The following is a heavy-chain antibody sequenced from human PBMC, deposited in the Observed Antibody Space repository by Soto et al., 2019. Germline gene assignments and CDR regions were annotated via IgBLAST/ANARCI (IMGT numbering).Heavy chain of an antibody. CDR3: ARGNALDV. CDR1: GDSVSSDITS. CDR2: TYYRSKWFH. D-gene: IGHD3-10*01. Sequence: SQTRSLTCAISGDSVSSDITSWNWIRQSPSRGLEWLGRTYYRSKWFHDYAASVKSRITINPDTSKNQFSLELNSMTPEDTAVYYCARGNALDVWGQGTVVTVS. J-gene: IGHJ3*01. V-gene: IGHV6-1*01.